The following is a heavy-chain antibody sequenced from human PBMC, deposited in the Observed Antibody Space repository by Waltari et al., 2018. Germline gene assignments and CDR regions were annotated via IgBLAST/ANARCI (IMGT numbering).Heavy chain of an antibody. J-gene: IGHJ3*02. D-gene: IGHD6-6*01. Sequence: EVQLLESGGGLVQPGGSLRLSCAASGFTFSSYAMSWVRQAPGKGLEWVSVIYCGGSTYYADSVKGRFTISRDNSKNTLYLQMNSLRAEDTAVYYCAKYSSSSGAFDIWGQGTMVTVSS. CDR3: AKYSSSSGAFDI. V-gene: IGHV3-23*03. CDR2: IYCGGST. CDR1: GFTFSSYA.